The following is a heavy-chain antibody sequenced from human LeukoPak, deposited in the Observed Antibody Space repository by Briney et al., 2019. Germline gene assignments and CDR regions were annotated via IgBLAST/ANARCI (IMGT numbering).Heavy chain of an antibody. CDR1: GGSFSGYY. J-gene: IGHJ4*02. CDR2: INHSGST. CDR3: ARGVARSSKFHFSYYFDH. D-gene: IGHD6-6*01. V-gene: IGHV4-34*01. Sequence: SETLSLTCAVYGGSFSGYYWSWIRQPPGKGLEWIGEINHSGSTNYNPSLKSRVTISVDTSKNQFSLKLSSVTAADTAVYYCARGVARSSKFHFSYYFDHWGQGTLVTVSS.